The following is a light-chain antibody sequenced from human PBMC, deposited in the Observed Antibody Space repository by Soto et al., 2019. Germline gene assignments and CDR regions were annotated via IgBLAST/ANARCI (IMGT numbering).Light chain of an antibody. CDR1: QTISKY. CDR3: QQTYSTPS. Sequence: DIQMTQSPSSLSASVGDRVTITCRASQTISKYLNWYQQKPGKAPKLLIYAASSLQSGVPSRFSGSGSGTVFILTISSLQPEDFAAYYCQQTYSTPSFGGGTQVDIK. CDR2: AAS. J-gene: IGKJ4*01. V-gene: IGKV1-39*01.